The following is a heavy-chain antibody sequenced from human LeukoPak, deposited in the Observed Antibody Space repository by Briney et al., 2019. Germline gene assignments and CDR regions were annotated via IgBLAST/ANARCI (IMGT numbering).Heavy chain of an antibody. J-gene: IGHJ4*02. CDR2: INPNSGGT. Sequence: GASVKVSCKASGYTFTGYCMHWVRQAPGQGLEWMGWINPNSGGTNYAQKFQGRVTMTRDTSISTAYMELSRLRSDDTAVYYCARPHRYCSGGSCYLGAWGQGTLVTVSS. CDR3: ARPHRYCSGGSCYLGA. V-gene: IGHV1-2*02. D-gene: IGHD2-15*01. CDR1: GYTFTGYC.